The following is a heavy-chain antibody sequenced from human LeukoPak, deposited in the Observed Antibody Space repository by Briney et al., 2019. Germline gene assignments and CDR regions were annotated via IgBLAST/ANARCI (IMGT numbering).Heavy chain of an antibody. Sequence: SETLSLTCTASGGSISSYYWSWIRQPPGKGLEWIGYIYYSGSTNYNPSLKSRVTISVDTSKNQFFLKMSSVTAADTAVYYCARVAAAGTGFDYWGQGTLVTVSS. V-gene: IGHV4-59*01. CDR3: ARVAAAGTGFDY. J-gene: IGHJ4*02. CDR1: GGSISSYY. D-gene: IGHD6-13*01. CDR2: IYYSGST.